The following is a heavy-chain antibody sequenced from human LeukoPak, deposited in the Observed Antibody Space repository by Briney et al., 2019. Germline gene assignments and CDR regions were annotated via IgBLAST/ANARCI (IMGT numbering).Heavy chain of an antibody. D-gene: IGHD3-10*01. CDR3: ATGPLYYYGSGSYYKRNWFDP. J-gene: IGHJ5*02. Sequence: SETLSLTCAVSGGSFSGYYWSWIRQPPGKGLECSGEINHIGSTNYNPSLKSRVTISGDTSKNQFPLERSSVTAADTAVYYYATGPLYYYGSGSYYKRNWFDPWGQGTLVTVSS. CDR1: GGSFSGYY. CDR2: INHIGST. V-gene: IGHV4-34*01.